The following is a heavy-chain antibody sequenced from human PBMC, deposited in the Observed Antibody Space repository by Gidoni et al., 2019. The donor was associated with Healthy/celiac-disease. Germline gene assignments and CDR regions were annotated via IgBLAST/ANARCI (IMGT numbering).Heavy chain of an antibody. V-gene: IGHV2-5*01. D-gene: IGHD3-22*01. CDR1: GFSLTTSGVG. CDR2: IYWNDDT. J-gene: IGHJ5*02. Sequence: QLTLKESGPTLVKPTQTLTLTCTFSGFSLTTSGVGVGWIRQPPGKALEWLALIYWNDDTRYSPSLKSRLTITKDTSKNQVVLTMTNMDPVDTATYYCAHSYYYDSSGYYEGDWFDPWGQGTLVTVSS. CDR3: AHSYYYDSSGYYEGDWFDP.